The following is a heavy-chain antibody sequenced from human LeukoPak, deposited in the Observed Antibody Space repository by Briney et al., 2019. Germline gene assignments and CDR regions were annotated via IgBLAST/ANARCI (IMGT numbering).Heavy chain of an antibody. J-gene: IGHJ4*02. D-gene: IGHD1-1*01. Sequence: ASVKVSCKVSGQTLNELSILGVRQAPGKGLEWMGGFEPEDGEIIYAQRFRDRVTMTEGTSRDTAYIELRRLTSDDTAVYYCAASSPSNWKTQDYWGQGTLLTVSS. CDR3: AASSPSNWKTQDY. CDR2: FEPEDGEI. V-gene: IGHV1-24*01. CDR1: GQTLNELS.